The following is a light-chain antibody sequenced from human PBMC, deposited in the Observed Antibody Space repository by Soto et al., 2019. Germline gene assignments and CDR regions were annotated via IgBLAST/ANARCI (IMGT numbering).Light chain of an antibody. Sequence: AIQMTQSPSSLSASVGDRVTITFRASQDIRHDLGWYQQKPGKAPKLLIFSASNLHSEVPSRFSGSGSGTDFTLTITSLQPDDSAMYYCQQYNGYSWTFGRGTKVDIK. CDR2: SAS. J-gene: IGKJ1*01. CDR1: QDIRHD. CDR3: QQYNGYSWT. V-gene: IGKV1-6*01.